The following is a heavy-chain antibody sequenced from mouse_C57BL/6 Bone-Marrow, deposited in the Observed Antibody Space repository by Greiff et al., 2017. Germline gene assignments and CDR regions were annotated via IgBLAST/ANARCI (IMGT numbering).Heavy chain of an antibody. CDR2: INSDVGST. D-gene: IGHD2-3*01. V-gene: IGHV5-2*01. CDR3: ARHNDGYYDWYCDV. Sequence: EVKLMESGGGLVQPGESLKLSCESNEYEFPSHDMSWVRKTPEKRLELVAAINSDVGSTYYPDTMERRFIISRDNTKKTLYLQMSSLRSEDTALYYSARHNDGYYDWYCDVWGTGTTVTVSS. J-gene: IGHJ1*03. CDR1: EYEFPSHD.